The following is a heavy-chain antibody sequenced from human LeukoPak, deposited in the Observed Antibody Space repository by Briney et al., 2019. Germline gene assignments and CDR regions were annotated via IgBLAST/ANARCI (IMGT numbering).Heavy chain of an antibody. D-gene: IGHD1-26*01. J-gene: IGHJ5*02. CDR2: IYHSGST. Sequence: SETLSLTCTVSGYSISSGYYWGWIQQPPGKGLEWIGSIYHSGSTFYTSSLKSRVTISVDTSKNQFSLKLASLTAADTAVYYCARRPIVGSTGFYFDPWGPGTLVTVSS. CDR3: ARRPIVGSTGFYFDP. CDR1: GYSISSGYY. V-gene: IGHV4-38-2*02.